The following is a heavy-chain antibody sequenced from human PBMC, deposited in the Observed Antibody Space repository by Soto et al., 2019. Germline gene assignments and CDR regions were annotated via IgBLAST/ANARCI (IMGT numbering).Heavy chain of an antibody. J-gene: IGHJ3*02. CDR2: ISYDGSNK. CDR1: GFTFSSYG. V-gene: IGHV3-30*18. D-gene: IGHD4-17*01. Sequence: GSLRLSCAASGFTFSSYGMHWVRQAPGKGLEWVAVISYDGSNKYYADSVKGRFTISRDNSKNTLYLQMNSLRAEDTAVYYCANLGGDYVADAFDIWGQGTMVTVSS. CDR3: ANLGGDYVADAFDI.